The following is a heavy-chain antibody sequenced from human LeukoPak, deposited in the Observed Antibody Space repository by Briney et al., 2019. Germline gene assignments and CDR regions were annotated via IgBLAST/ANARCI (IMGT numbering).Heavy chain of an antibody. Sequence: SQTLSLTCTVSGGSISSGNYYWSWIRQPAGKTLEWIGRIHTSGSTNYNPSLKSRVSISIDTSKNQFSLKLSSVTAADTAVYYCARFAEGYYDSSGYPSQAFDYWGQGTLVTVSS. J-gene: IGHJ4*02. CDR1: GGSISSGNYY. D-gene: IGHD3-22*01. V-gene: IGHV4-61*02. CDR2: IHTSGST. CDR3: ARFAEGYYDSSGYPSQAFDY.